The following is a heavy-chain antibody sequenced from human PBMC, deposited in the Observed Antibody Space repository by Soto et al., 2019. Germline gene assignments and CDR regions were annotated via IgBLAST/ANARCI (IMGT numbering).Heavy chain of an antibody. J-gene: IGHJ4*02. CDR3: ARHPSGWYVDY. Sequence: SETLSLTCTVSGGSIITSSYYWGWIRQPPGKGLEWIGTIYYSGNTNYNPSLKSRVTISVDTSKNQFSLKLSSVTAADTAVYYCARHPSGWYVDYWGQGALVTVSS. V-gene: IGHV4-39*01. CDR2: IYYSGNT. D-gene: IGHD6-19*01. CDR1: GGSIITSSYY.